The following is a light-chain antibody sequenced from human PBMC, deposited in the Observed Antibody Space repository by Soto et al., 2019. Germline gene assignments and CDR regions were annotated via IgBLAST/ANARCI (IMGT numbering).Light chain of an antibody. CDR1: LSVSSS. Sequence: EIVLVLSPATLSLSPGERATLSCRASLSVSSSLAWYQQKPAQPPRLLIYDASNRATGIPARFSGSGSGTDFTLTISSLEPEDFVVYYCHQYDTSLWTFGQGTKVDI. CDR3: HQYDTSLWT. V-gene: IGKV3-11*01. J-gene: IGKJ1*01. CDR2: DAS.